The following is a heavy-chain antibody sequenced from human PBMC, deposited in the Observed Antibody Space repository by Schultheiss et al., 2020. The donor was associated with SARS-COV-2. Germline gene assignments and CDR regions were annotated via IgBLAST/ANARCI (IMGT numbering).Heavy chain of an antibody. J-gene: IGHJ3*02. D-gene: IGHD3-22*01. CDR3: AKGDYSDSSGYYPNAFDM. Sequence: SETLSLTCTVSGGSISSGDYYWSWIRQPPGKGLEYIGYIYYSGSTNYNPSLKSRVTVSVDTSKNQFSLKLSSVTAADTAVYYCAKGDYSDSSGYYPNAFDMWGQGTMVTVSS. CDR2: IYYSGST. V-gene: IGHV4-61*08. CDR1: GGSISSGDYY.